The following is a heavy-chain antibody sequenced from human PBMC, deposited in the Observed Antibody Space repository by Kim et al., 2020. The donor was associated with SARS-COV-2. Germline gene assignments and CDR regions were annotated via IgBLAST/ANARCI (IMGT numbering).Heavy chain of an antibody. J-gene: IGHJ4*02. CDR3: ARWGTAMAPFDY. D-gene: IGHD5-18*01. CDR2: ISYDGSNK. CDR1: GFTFSSYA. Sequence: GGSLRLSCAASGFTFSSYAMHWVRQAPGKGLEWVAVISYDGSNKYYADSVKGRFTISRDNSKNTLYLQMNSLRAEDTAVYYCARWGTAMAPFDYWGQGTLVTVSS. V-gene: IGHV3-30*04.